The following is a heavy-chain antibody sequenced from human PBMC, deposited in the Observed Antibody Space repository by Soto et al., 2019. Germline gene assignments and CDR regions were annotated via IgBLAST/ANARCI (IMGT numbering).Heavy chain of an antibody. CDR1: GFTFSSYA. J-gene: IGHJ6*02. Sequence: GGSLRLSCAASGFTFSSYAMSWVRQAPWKGLEWVSAISGSGGSTYYADSMKGRFTISRDNSKNTLYLQMNSLRAEDTAVYYCAKQVFWSGYYTDSDYYYGMDVWGQGTTVTVSS. CDR3: AKQVFWSGYYTDSDYYYGMDV. V-gene: IGHV3-23*01. CDR2: ISGSGGST. D-gene: IGHD3-3*01.